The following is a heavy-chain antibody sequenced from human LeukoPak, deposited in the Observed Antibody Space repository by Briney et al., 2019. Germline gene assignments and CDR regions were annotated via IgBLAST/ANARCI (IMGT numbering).Heavy chain of an antibody. V-gene: IGHV3-7*01. J-gene: IGHJ4*02. CDR2: INPAGGTK. D-gene: IGHD2-21*01. CDR1: GLTFRNYW. Sequence: GGSLRLSCAASGLTFRNYWMSWVRQAPGKGLEWVANINPAGGTKNYVDSARARFTISRDNAANSLYLQMNSLRTEDTAVYYCASTFPYCDDETCALGGQGTLVTVSS. CDR3: ASTFPYCDDETCAL.